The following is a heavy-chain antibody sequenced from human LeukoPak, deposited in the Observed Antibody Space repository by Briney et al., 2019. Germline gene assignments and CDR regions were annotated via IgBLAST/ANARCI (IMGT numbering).Heavy chain of an antibody. CDR1: GYTFTGYY. D-gene: IGHD3-22*01. Sequence: GASVKVSCKASGYTFTGYYMHWVRQAPGQGLEWMGWINPNSGGTNYAQKFQGWVTMTRDTSISTAYMELSRLRSDDTAVYYCARGAYYYDSSGYLVDYWGQGTLVTVSS. CDR2: INPNSGGT. V-gene: IGHV1-2*04. J-gene: IGHJ4*02. CDR3: ARGAYYYDSSGYLVDY.